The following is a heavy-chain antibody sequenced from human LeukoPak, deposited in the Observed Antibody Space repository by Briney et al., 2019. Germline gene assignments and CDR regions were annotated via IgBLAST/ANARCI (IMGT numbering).Heavy chain of an antibody. CDR2: ISGSGDST. J-gene: IGHJ4*02. V-gene: IGHV3-23*01. CDR1: GFTFINYA. CDR3: ATSTVAKYDY. D-gene: IGHD4-11*01. Sequence: GGSLRLSCAASGFTFINYAMTWVRQAPGKGLEWVSAISGSGDSTFNADSVKGRFTISRDNSKNTLYLQTNSLRAEDTALYYCATSTVAKYDYWGQGTLVTVSS.